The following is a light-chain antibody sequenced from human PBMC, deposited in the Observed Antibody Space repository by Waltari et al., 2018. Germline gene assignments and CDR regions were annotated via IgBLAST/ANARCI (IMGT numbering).Light chain of an antibody. CDR1: QSISIW. CDR3: QQYNSYST. Sequence: DIQTTQATCTMSPSVGDRVTITCRASQSISIWLAWYQQKPGKAPKLRIYDASSLESGFPSRFRGSGSGTEFTLSLGSVQPDDFATYYCQQYNSYSTFGQGTKVEVK. CDR2: DAS. V-gene: IGKV1-5*01. J-gene: IGKJ1*01.